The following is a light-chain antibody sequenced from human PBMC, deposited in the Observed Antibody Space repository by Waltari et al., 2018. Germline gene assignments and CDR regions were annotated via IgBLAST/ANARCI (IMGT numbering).Light chain of an antibody. J-gene: IGKJ2*01. CDR1: QNIDIY. CDR3: QQSYSIAT. Sequence: IQLTQSPASLSASLGERVTITCRASQNIDIYLHGYQQRPGKAPNVLISVASNLRSGVPSRFSGSGSGTVFTLTINNLQPEDFATYYCQQSYSIATFGQGTKLEMK. CDR2: VAS. V-gene: IGKV1-39*01.